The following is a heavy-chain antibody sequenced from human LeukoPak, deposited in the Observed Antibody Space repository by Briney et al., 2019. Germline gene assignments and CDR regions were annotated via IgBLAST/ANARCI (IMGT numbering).Heavy chain of an antibody. V-gene: IGHV1-2*02. CDR3: AKPRYDFWSGYTPDP. D-gene: IGHD3-3*01. Sequence: ASVKVSCKASGYTFTGYYMHWVRQAPGQGLEWMGWINPNSGGTNYAQKFQGRVTMTRDTSISTAHMELSRLRSDDTAVYYCAKPRYDFWSGYTPDPWGPGTPVTVSS. J-gene: IGHJ5*02. CDR1: GYTFTGYY. CDR2: INPNSGGT.